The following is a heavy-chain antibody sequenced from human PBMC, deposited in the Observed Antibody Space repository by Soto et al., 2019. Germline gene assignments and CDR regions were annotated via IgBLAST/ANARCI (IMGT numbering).Heavy chain of an antibody. D-gene: IGHD2-15*01. J-gene: IGHJ3*02. CDR3: ARAPTFSGGKSGDAFDI. V-gene: IGHV4-34*01. Sequence: SETLSLTCAVYGGSFSGYYWSWIRQPPGKGLEWIGEINHSGSTNYNPSLKSRVTISVDTSKNQFSLKLSSVTAADTAVYYCARAPTFSGGKSGDAFDIWGQGTMVTVSS. CDR1: GGSFSGYY. CDR2: INHSGST.